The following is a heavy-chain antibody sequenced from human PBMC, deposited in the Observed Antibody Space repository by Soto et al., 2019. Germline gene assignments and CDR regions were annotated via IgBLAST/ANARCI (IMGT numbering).Heavy chain of an antibody. D-gene: IGHD5-12*01. CDR3: ASQDGYNLQIDY. CDR2: ISYDGSNK. J-gene: IGHJ4*02. CDR1: GFTFSSYG. V-gene: IGHV3-30*03. Sequence: GGSLRLSCAASGFTFSSYGMHWVRQAPGKGLEWVAVISYDGSNKYYADSVKGRFTISRDNSKNTLYLQMNGLRAEDTAVYYCASQDGYNLQIDYWGQGTLVTVSS.